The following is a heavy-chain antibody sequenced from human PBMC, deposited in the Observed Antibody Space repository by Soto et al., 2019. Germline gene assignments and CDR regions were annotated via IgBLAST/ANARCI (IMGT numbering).Heavy chain of an antibody. CDR1: GGTFSSYA. V-gene: IGHV1-69*01. CDR3: AVSPTLMDV. CDR2: SIPIFGTA. Sequence: QVQLVQSGAEVKKPGPSVKFSCKASGGTFSSYAISWVRQAPGQGLEWMGGSIPIFGTANYAKKFQGRVTITADESTSTDYMELSSLRYEDTAVYYCAVSPTLMDVWGQGTTVTVSS. J-gene: IGHJ6*02.